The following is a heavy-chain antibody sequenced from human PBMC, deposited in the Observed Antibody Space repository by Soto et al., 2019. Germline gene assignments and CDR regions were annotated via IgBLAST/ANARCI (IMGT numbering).Heavy chain of an antibody. CDR2: ISAYNGNT. V-gene: IGHV1-18*01. CDR1: GYTFTSYG. Sequence: ASVKVTCKASGYTFTSYGISWVRQAPGQGLEWMGWISAYNGNTNYAQKLQGRVTMTTDTSTSTAYMELRSLRSDDTAVYYCASCGSTSCYAPGAAFDIWGQGTMVTVS. D-gene: IGHD2-2*01. J-gene: IGHJ3*02. CDR3: ASCGSTSCYAPGAAFDI.